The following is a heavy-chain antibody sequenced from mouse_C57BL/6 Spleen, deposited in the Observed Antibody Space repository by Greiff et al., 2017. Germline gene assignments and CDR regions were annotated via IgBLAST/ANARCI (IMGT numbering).Heavy chain of an antibody. D-gene: IGHD1-1*02. V-gene: IGHV14-4*01. CDR2: IDPENGDT. J-gene: IGHJ2*01. Sequence: EVQLQQSGAELVRPGASVKLSCTASGFNIKDDYMHWVKQRPEQGLEWIGWIDPENGDTEYASKFQGKATITADTSSNTAYLQLSSLTSEDTAVYYCTTRGGYFDYWGQGTTLTVSS. CDR3: TTRGGYFDY. CDR1: GFNIKDDY.